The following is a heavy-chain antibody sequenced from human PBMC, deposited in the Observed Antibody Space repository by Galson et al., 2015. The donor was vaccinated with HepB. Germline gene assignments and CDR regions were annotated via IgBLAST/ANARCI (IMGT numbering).Heavy chain of an antibody. D-gene: IGHD6-13*01. Sequence: SLRLSCAASGFTFSNYGMHWIRQAPGKELEWVSAISGAGGDAYYADSVKGRFSISRDNAKNSLYLQMNSLRAEDTAVYYCVRLTLAGGFDYWGQGILVTVSS. CDR2: ISGAGGDA. CDR1: GFTFSNYG. CDR3: VRLTLAGGFDY. V-gene: IGHV3-21*01. J-gene: IGHJ4*02.